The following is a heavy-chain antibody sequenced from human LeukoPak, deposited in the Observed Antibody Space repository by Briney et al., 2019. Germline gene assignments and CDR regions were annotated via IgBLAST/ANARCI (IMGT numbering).Heavy chain of an antibody. D-gene: IGHD2-15*01. Sequence: PGGSLRLSCAASGFTFSSYAMSWVRQAPGKGLEWVAFIRYDGSNKYYADSVKGRFTISRDNSKNTLYLQMNSLRAEDTAVYYCARAYCSGGSCYSGTFDIWGQGTMVTVSS. CDR3: ARAYCSGGSCYSGTFDI. J-gene: IGHJ3*02. V-gene: IGHV3-30*02. CDR1: GFTFSSYA. CDR2: IRYDGSNK.